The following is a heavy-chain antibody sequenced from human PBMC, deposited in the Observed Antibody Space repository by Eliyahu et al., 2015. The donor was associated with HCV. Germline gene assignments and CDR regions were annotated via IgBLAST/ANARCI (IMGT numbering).Heavy chain of an antibody. D-gene: IGHD1-26*01. J-gene: IGHJ6*02. CDR2: ISSSSNTI. Sequence: EVQLVESGGGLVQPGGSLRLSCEASGFSFSSYSMNWVRQTPGKGLEWVSYISSSSNTIYYADSVKGRFTISRDNAKNSLYLQMNSLRDEDTAVYYCARPTAGSYYFGMDVWGQGTTVTVSS. CDR3: ARPTAGSYYFGMDV. V-gene: IGHV3-48*02. CDR1: GFSFSSYS.